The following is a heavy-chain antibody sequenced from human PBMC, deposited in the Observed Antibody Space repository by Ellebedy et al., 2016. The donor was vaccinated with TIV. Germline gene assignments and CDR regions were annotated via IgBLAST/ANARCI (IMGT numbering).Heavy chain of an antibody. J-gene: IGHJ6*02. D-gene: IGHD2-8*02. Sequence: GESLKISXAASGFTFSSYAMSWVRQAPGKGLEWVSNISGSGGSTYYADSVKGRFTISRDNSKNTLYLQMNSLRADDTAVYYCARDPGGMDVWGQGTTVTVSS. V-gene: IGHV3-23*01. CDR1: GFTFSSYA. CDR2: ISGSGGST. CDR3: ARDPGGMDV.